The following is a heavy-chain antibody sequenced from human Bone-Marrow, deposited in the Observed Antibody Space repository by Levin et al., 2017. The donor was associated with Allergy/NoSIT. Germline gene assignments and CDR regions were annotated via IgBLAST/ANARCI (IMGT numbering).Heavy chain of an antibody. CDR3: ERVGRDDS. V-gene: IGHV1-2*03. J-gene: IGHJ4*02. CDR1: DYIFTGPF. Sequence: LVASVKVSCKTSDYIFTGPFIHWVRQAPGQGLEWMGWINPSNGVTLYAPKFHGRVTMTRDTSSSTVYLQLLDLRSDDTAVYYCERVGRDDSWGQGTLVTVSS. CDR2: INPSNGVT.